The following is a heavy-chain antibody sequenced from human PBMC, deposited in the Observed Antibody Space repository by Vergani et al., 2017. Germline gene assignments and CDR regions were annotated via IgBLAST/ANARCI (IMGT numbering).Heavy chain of an antibody. CDR1: GGSISSGGYY. CDR2: IYHSGST. V-gene: IGHV4-31*03. J-gene: IGHJ3*02. Sequence: QVQLQESGPGLVKPSQTLSLTCTVSGGSISSGGYYWSWIRQHPGKGLEWIGEIYHSGSTNYNPSLKSRVTISVDKSKNQFSLKLSSVTAADTAIYFCARGNPYVDFDIWGQGTMITVSS. D-gene: IGHD3-16*01. CDR3: ARGNPYVDFDI.